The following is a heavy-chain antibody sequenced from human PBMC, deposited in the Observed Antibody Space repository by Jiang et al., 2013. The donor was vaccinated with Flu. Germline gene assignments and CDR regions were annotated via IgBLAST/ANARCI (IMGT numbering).Heavy chain of an antibody. V-gene: IGHV5-51*01. CDR1: GYSFTSYW. CDR3: ARDRYSSSWYYYYGMDV. J-gene: IGHJ6*02. CDR2: IYPGGSDT. Sequence: GAEVKKPGESLKISCKGSGYSFTSYWIGWVRQMPGKGLEWMGIIYPGGSDTRYSPSFQGQVTISADKSISTAYLQWSSLKASDTAMYYCARDRYSSSWYYYYGMDVWGQGTTVTVSS. D-gene: IGHD6-13*01.